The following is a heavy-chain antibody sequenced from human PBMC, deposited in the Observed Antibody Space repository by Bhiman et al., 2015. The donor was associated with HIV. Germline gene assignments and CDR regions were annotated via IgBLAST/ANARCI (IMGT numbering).Heavy chain of an antibody. CDR2: IYSGGST. V-gene: IGHV3-NL1*01. CDR3: ATGGFGGVIVYLAEYFQH. D-gene: IGHD3-16*02. J-gene: IGHJ1*01. CDR1: GFTFSNYA. Sequence: QVQLVESGGGVVQPGRSLRLSCAASGFTFSNYAMHWVRQAPGKGLEWVSIIYSGGSTYYADSVKGRFTISRDNSKNTLYLQMNSLRAEDTAVYYCATGGFGGVIVYLAEYFQHLGQGTLVTVSS.